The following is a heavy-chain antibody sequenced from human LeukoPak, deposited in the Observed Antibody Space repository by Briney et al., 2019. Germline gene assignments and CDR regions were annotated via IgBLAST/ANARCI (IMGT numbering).Heavy chain of an antibody. CDR2: IYHSGST. D-gene: IGHD5-12*01. J-gene: IGHJ3*02. CDR1: GGSISSGGYS. CDR3: ARAGYSGYDGSDAFDI. Sequence: SETLSLTCAVSGGSISSGGYSWSWIRQPPGKSLEWIGYIYHSGSTYYNPSLKSRVTISVDRSKNQFSLKLSSVTAADTAVYYCARAGYSGYDGSDAFDIWGQGTMVTVSS. V-gene: IGHV4-30-2*01.